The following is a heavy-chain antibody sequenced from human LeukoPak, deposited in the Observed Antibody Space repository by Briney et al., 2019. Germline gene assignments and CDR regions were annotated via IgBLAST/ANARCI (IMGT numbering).Heavy chain of an antibody. V-gene: IGHV1-24*01. J-gene: IGHJ4*02. CDR1: GNTLTELS. CDR3: TAVSLLRGYDVLTFYSYPNYFDF. CDR2: FDPEDGET. Sequence: ASVKVSCKVSGNTLTELSMHWVRQAPGKGLEWMGGFDPEDGETIYAQKFQGRLTMTEDTSTATAFMEVSSLRSDDTAVYYCTAVSLLRGYDVLTFYSYPNYFDFWGQGTLVTVSS. D-gene: IGHD3-9*01.